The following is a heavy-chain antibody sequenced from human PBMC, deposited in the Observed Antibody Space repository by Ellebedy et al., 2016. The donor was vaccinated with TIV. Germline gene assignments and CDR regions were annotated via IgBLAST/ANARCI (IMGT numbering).Heavy chain of an antibody. CDR2: IRSKANSYAT. V-gene: IGHV3-73*01. CDR3: TRDQPSSY. J-gene: IGHJ4*02. CDR1: GFTFSGSA. Sequence: GESLKISCAASGFTFSGSAMHWVRQASGKGLDWVGRIRSKANSYATAYAASVKGRFTISRDDSKNTAYLQMNSLKTEDTAVYYCTRDQPSSYWGQGTLVTVSS.